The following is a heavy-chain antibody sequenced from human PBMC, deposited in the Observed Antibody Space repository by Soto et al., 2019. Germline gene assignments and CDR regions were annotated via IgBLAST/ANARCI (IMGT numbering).Heavy chain of an antibody. Sequence: SLTCTVSGGSVNSGSYYWTWIRQPPGKGLEWIVYIYHSGTTNYNASLKSRVTISVDTSKNQFFLKVNSMTAADTAVYSCARHSSGRHVYWGPGTLLTAST. CDR1: GGSVNSGSYY. D-gene: IGHD3-22*01. CDR3: ARHSSGRHVY. V-gene: IGHV4-61*01. J-gene: IGHJ4*02. CDR2: IYHSGTT.